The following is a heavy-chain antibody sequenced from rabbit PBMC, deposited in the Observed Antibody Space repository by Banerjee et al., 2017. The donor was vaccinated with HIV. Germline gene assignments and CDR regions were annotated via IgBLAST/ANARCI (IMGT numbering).Heavy chain of an antibody. V-gene: IGHV1S45*01. J-gene: IGHJ6*01. CDR2: IYVGSSGST. CDR3: ARGGDDEWWYAFDL. CDR1: GFSISSYH. Sequence: QQQLVESGGDLVKPEGSLTLTCTASGFSISSYHMCWVRQAPGKGLEWIACIYVGSSGSTYYANWAKGRFTISKTSSTAVTLQMTSLTAADTATYFCARGGDDEWWYAFDLWGPGTLVTVS. D-gene: IGHD2-1*01.